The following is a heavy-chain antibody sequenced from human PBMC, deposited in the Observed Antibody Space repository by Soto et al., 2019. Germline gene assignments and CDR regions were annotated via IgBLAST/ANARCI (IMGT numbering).Heavy chain of an antibody. CDR3: AIEYSSSPPYYPIGY. Sequence: SVKVSCKASGGTFSSYSISWVRQAPGQGLEWMGGIIPIFGTANYAQKFQGRVTITADESTSTAYMELSSLRSEDTAVYYCAIEYSSSPPYYPIGYWGQGTLVTV. CDR1: GGTFSSYS. J-gene: IGHJ4*02. V-gene: IGHV1-69*13. D-gene: IGHD6-6*01. CDR2: IIPIFGTA.